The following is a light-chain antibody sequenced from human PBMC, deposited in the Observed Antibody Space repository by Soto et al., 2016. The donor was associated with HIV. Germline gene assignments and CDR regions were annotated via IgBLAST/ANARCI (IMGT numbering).Light chain of an antibody. CDR1: KLWEKY. Sequence: SYELTQPPSVSVSPGQTARITCSGDKLWEKYVSWYQQKPGQSPVLVIYQDAMRPSGIPERLSGSNSGNTATLTISGTQTMDEADYYCQAWDSSTGVFGGGTELTVL. J-gene: IGLJ2*01. V-gene: IGLV3-1*01. CDR2: QDA. CDR3: QAWDSSTGV.